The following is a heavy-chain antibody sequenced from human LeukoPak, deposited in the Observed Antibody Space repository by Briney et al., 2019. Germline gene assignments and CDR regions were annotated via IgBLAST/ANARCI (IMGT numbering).Heavy chain of an antibody. CDR3: ARGRRAGGNYDGAFDI. J-gene: IGHJ3*02. CDR1: GFTFSSYG. Sequence: GGSLRLSCAASGFTFSSYGMHWVRQAPGKGLEWVAVIWYDGKNKYYADSLKGRFTISRDNSENTLYLQMNSLRAEDTAVYYCARGRRAGGNYDGAFDIWGQGTTVTVSS. D-gene: IGHD3-22*01. CDR2: IWYDGKNK. V-gene: IGHV3-33*01.